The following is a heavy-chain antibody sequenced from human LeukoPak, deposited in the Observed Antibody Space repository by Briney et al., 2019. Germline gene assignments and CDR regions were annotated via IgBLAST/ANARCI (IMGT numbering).Heavy chain of an antibody. D-gene: IGHD2-2*01. CDR1: GGSISSYY. CDR2: IYTSGST. V-gene: IGHV4-4*07. CDR3: ARELYCSSTSCPGPYYYYMDV. J-gene: IGHJ6*03. Sequence: PSETLSLTCTVSGGSISSYYWSWIRQPAGKGLEWIGRIYTSGSTNYNPSLKSRVTMSVDTSKNQFSLKLSSVTAADTAVYYCARELYCSSTSCPGPYYYYMDVWGKGTTVTVSS.